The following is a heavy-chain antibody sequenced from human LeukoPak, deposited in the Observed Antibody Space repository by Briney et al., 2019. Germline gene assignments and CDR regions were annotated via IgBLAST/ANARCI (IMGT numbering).Heavy chain of an antibody. V-gene: IGHV4-59*01. D-gene: IGHD4-17*01. CDR3: AGNDYGDYRARAPIQH. Sequence: KASETLSLTCTVSGGSISSYYWSWIRQPPGKGLEWIGYIYYSGSTNYNPSLKSRVTISVDTSKNQFSLKLSSVTAAVTAVYYCAGNDYGDYRARAPIQHWGQGTLVTVSS. CDR1: GGSISSYY. CDR2: IYYSGST. J-gene: IGHJ1*01.